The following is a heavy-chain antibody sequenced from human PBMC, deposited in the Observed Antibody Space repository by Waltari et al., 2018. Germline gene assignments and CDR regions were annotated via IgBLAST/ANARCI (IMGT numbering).Heavy chain of an antibody. CDR1: GFTFSSHG. CDR3: ARDSPATGSAVTSLTLDY. J-gene: IGHJ4*02. D-gene: IGHD4-4*01. V-gene: IGHV3-33*01. CDR2: IWYDGSNK. Sequence: QVQLVESGGGVVQPGRSLRLSCAASGFTFSSHGMPRVRQAPGKGLEWVAVIWYDGSNKYYADSVKGRFTISRDNSKNTLYLQMNSLRAEDTAVYYCARDSPATGSAVTSLTLDYWGQGTLVTVSS.